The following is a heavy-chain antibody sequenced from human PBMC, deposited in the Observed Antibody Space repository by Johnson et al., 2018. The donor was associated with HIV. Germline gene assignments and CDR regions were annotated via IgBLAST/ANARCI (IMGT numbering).Heavy chain of an antibody. J-gene: IGHJ3*01. CDR2: INWRGGGT. Sequence: QVQLVESGGGVVQPGRSLRLSCAASGFTFSSYAMHWVRQAPGKGLEWVSGINWRGGGTAYADSVKGRFTVSSDNAKNSRYLQRDSLRADDTAVYYCARDRIQWWSYVGTFDVWGQGTTVTVSS. CDR1: GFTFSSYA. V-gene: IGHV3-NL1*01. D-gene: IGHD2-15*01. CDR3: ARDRIQWWSYVGTFDV.